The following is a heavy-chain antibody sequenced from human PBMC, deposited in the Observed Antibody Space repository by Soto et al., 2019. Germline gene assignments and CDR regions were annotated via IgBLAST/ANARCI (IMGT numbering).Heavy chain of an antibody. CDR2: IKSKTDGGTT. CDR1: GFTFSNAW. V-gene: IGHV3-15*01. CDR3: TTDGGSSGYDYYYGMDV. J-gene: IGHJ6*02. Sequence: GSLRLSCAASGFTFSNAWMSWVRQAPGKGLEWVGRIKSKTDGGTTDYAAPVKGRFTISRDDSKNTLYLQMNSLKTEDTAVYYCTTDGGSSGYDYYYGMDVWGQVTTVPVS. D-gene: IGHD5-12*01.